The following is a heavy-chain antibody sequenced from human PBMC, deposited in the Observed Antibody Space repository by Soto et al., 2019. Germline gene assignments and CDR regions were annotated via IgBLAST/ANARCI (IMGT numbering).Heavy chain of an antibody. CDR1: GFTFSSYE. CDR2: ISSSGSTI. CDR3: ARAIRGFSYVVDY. Sequence: PGGSLRLSCAASGFTFSSYEMNWVRQAPGKGLEWVSYISSSGSTIYYADSVKGRFTISRDNARNSLYLQMSSLSDEDTAVYYCARAIRGFSYVVDYWGQGTLVTVSS. D-gene: IGHD5-18*01. J-gene: IGHJ4*02. V-gene: IGHV3-48*03.